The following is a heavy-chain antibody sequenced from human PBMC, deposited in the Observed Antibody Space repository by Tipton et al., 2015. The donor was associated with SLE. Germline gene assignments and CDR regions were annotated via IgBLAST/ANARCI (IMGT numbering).Heavy chain of an antibody. J-gene: IGHJ6*03. CDR3: ARGGGIRFLEWDYYYMDV. CDR2: IYYSGST. CDR1: GGSISSYY. D-gene: IGHD3-3*01. Sequence: TLSLTCTVSGGSISSYYWSWIRQPPGKGLEWIGYIYYSGSTNYNPSLKSRVTISIDTSKNQLSLKLSSVTAADTAVYYCARGGGIRFLEWDYYYMDVWGKGTTVNVSS. V-gene: IGHV4-59*01.